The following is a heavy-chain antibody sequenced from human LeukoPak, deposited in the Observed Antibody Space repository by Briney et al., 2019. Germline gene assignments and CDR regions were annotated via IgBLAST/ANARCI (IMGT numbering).Heavy chain of an antibody. CDR1: GFTFSSYA. J-gene: IGHJ4*02. CDR2: IRGSGGST. Sequence: GGSLRLSCAVSGFTFSSYAMSWVRQAPGKGLEWVSTIRGSGGSTYFADSVKGRFTISRDNSKNTLYLQMNSLTAEDTAEYYCAKDFAVRGRGNFDFWGQGTLVTVSS. D-gene: IGHD3-3*01. V-gene: IGHV3-23*01. CDR3: AKDFAVRGRGNFDF.